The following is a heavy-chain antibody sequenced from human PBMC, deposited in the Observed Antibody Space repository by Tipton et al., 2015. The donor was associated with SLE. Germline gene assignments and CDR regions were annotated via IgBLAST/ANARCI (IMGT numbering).Heavy chain of an antibody. Sequence: TLSLTCTVSGGSISSGSYYWSWIRQPPGKGLEWIGYIYYSGSTNYHPSLKSRVTISVDTSKNQFSLKLSSVTAADTAVYYCARSHYYGSGSYYPYYYCYMDVWGKGATVTVSS. V-gene: IGHV4-61*01. CDR1: GGSISSGSYY. D-gene: IGHD3-10*01. CDR3: ARSHYYGSGSYYPYYYCYMDV. CDR2: IYYSGST. J-gene: IGHJ6*03.